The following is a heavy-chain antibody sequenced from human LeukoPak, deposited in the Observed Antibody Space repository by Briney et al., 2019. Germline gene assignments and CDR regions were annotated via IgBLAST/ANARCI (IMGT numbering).Heavy chain of an antibody. V-gene: IGHV3-74*01. J-gene: IGHJ6*03. CDR1: GFTFSSYW. CDR2: INSDGSSP. Sequence: GGSLRLSCAASGFTFSSYWMHWVRQAPGKGLVWVSRINSDGSSPTYADSVKGRFTISRDNAKNTLSLQMNSLRAEDTAVYYCARSAPAGFSYYSLYMDVWGKGTTVTISS. D-gene: IGHD6-13*01. CDR3: ARSAPAGFSYYSLYMDV.